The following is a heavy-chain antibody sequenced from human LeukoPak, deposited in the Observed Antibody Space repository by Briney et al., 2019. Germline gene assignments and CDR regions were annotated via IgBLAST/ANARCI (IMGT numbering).Heavy chain of an antibody. D-gene: IGHD6-13*01. CDR3: ARYFRSSSSSNFDY. CDR2: IYYSGST. J-gene: IGHJ4*02. V-gene: IGHV4-59*01. CDR1: GGSISSYY. Sequence: SETLSLTCTVSGGSISSYYWSWVRQPPGKGLEWIGYIYYSGSTNYNPSLKSRVTMSVDTSKNQFSLKLSSVTAADTAVYYCARYFRSSSSSNFDYWGQGTLVTVSS.